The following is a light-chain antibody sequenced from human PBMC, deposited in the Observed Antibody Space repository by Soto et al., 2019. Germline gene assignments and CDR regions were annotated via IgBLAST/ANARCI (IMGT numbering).Light chain of an antibody. V-gene: IGLV2-14*03. CDR2: EVT. CDR3: QSYDNSLSVYV. J-gene: IGLJ1*01. CDR1: SSDVGGYNF. Sequence: QSALTQPASVSGSPGQSITISCTGTSSDVGGYNFVSWYQQLPGKAPKLMIYEVTSRPSGVSNRFSGSKSGNTASLTISGLQPEDEAEYYCQSYDNSLSVYVFGTGTKVTVL.